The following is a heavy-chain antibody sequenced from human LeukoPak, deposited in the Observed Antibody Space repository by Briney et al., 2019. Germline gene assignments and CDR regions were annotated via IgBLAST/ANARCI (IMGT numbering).Heavy chain of an antibody. J-gene: IGHJ4*02. V-gene: IGHV3-7*01. Sequence: GGSLRLSCAGSGFDFSRYWMAWVRQAPGKGLEWVASINQDVSRTHYVDSVKGRFTISRDNAKNALYLQMDSLRVEDTALYYCASSLGPRDYWGQGILVTVSS. CDR2: INQDVSRT. CDR1: GFDFSRYW. D-gene: IGHD7-27*01. CDR3: ASSLGPRDY.